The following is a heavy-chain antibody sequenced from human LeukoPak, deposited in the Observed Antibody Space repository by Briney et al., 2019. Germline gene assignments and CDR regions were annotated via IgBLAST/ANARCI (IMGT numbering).Heavy chain of an antibody. J-gene: IGHJ4*02. V-gene: IGHV4-34*01. CDR2: INHSRST. D-gene: IGHD2-8*01. CDR1: GGSFSGYY. Sequence: SETLSLTCAVYGGSFSGYYWSWIRQPPGKGLEWIGEINHSRSTNYNPSLKSRVTISVDTSKNQFSLKLSSVTAADTAVYYCARRRFRSRYCTNGVCYGGFGYWGQGTLVTVSS. CDR3: ARRRFRSRYCTNGVCYGGFGY.